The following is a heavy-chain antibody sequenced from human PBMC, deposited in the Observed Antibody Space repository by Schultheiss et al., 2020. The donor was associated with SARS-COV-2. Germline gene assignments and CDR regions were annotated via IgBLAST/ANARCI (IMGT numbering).Heavy chain of an antibody. V-gene: IGHV3-23*01. Sequence: GGSLRLSCAASGFTFSSYAMSWVRQAPGKGLEWVSAISGSGGSTYYADSVKGRFTISRDNSKNTLYLQMNSLRAEDTAVYYCAKESLRYFDHDDAFDIWGQGTMVTVSS. J-gene: IGHJ3*02. CDR1: GFTFSSYA. CDR3: AKESLRYFDHDDAFDI. CDR2: ISGSGGST. D-gene: IGHD3-9*01.